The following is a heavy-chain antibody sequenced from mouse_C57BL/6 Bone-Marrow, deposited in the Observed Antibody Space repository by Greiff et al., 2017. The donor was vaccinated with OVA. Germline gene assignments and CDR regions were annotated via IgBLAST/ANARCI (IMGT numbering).Heavy chain of an antibody. CDR3: ATQGATVVEPHGMDY. J-gene: IGHJ4*01. CDR1: GYAFSSSW. V-gene: IGHV1-82*01. D-gene: IGHD1-1*01. Sequence: QVQLQQSGPELVKPGASVKISCKASGYAFSSSWMNWVKQRPGKGLEWIGRIYTGDGDTNYNGKFKGKATLTADKSSSTAYLQLSSLTSEDSAVYFCATQGATVVEPHGMDYWGQGTSVTVSS. CDR2: IYTGDGDT.